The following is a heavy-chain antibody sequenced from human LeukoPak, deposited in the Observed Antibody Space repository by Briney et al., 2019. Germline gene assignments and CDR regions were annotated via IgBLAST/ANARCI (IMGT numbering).Heavy chain of an antibody. Sequence: GASVKVSCKASGYTFTSYDINWVRQATGQGLEWMGWMNPNSGNTGYAQKFQGRVTITRNTSISTAYMELSSLRSEDTAVYYCARVTYPLNCGGDCHPGYWGQGTLVTVSS. CDR3: ARVTYPLNCGGDCHPGY. D-gene: IGHD2-21*02. J-gene: IGHJ4*02. CDR1: GYTFTSYD. V-gene: IGHV1-8*03. CDR2: MNPNSGNT.